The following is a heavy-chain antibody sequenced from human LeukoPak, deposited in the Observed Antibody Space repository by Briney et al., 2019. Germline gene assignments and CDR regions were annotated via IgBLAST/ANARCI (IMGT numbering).Heavy chain of an antibody. CDR3: ARDLLWPYYYDSSGYYGMDV. CDR1: GFTFSSYA. D-gene: IGHD3-22*01. CDR2: ISYDGSNK. Sequence: PGRSLRLSCAASGFTFSSYAMHWVRQAPGKGLEWVAVISYDGSNKYYADSVEGRFTISRDNSKNTLYLQMNSLRAEDTAVYYCARDLLWPYYYDSSGYYGMDVWGQGTTVTVSS. J-gene: IGHJ6*02. V-gene: IGHV3-30*04.